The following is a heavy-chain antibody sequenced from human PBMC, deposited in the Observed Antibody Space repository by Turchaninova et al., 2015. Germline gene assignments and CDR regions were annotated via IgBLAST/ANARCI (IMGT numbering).Heavy chain of an antibody. V-gene: IGHV1-69*05. D-gene: IGHD3-22*01. Sequence: QVQLVQSGAEVKKPGSSVKVSCKASGGTFSTSAISWVRQAPGQGLEWMGGNIPIFGTANDSQKYPGRVTSTSDDSTSTAYMELSSLRSEDTALYYCARGPASSSYYYFYWGQGTLVTVSS. CDR2: NIPIFGTA. CDR1: GGTFSTSA. J-gene: IGHJ4*02. CDR3: ARGPASSSYYYFY.